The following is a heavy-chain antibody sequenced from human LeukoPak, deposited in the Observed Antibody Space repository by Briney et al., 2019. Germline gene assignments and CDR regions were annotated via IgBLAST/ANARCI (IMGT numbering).Heavy chain of an antibody. CDR3: AKYPAALVYSYSGMDV. J-gene: IGHJ6*02. V-gene: IGHV3-30*18. CDR1: GFTFNIYG. Sequence: GRGLRLSCAVSGFTFNIYGMHWVRQAPGKGREWVALTSYDGSKEHYADSVKGRFTISRDNSKNTLSLRMNSLRPEDTAVYYCAKYPAALVYSYSGMDVWGQGTTVTAS. D-gene: IGHD5-18*01. CDR2: TSYDGSKE.